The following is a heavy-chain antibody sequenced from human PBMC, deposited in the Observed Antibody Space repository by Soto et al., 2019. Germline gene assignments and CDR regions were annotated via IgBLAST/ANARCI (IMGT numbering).Heavy chain of an antibody. Sequence: PGGSLRLSCAASGFTFSSYAMSWVRQAPGKGLEWVSAISGSGGSTYYADSVKGRFTISRDNSKSTLYLQMNSLRAEDTAVYYCAKRYYDSSGYYFAYWGQGTLVTVSS. CDR3: AKRYYDSSGYYFAY. D-gene: IGHD3-22*01. J-gene: IGHJ4*02. CDR2: ISGSGGST. CDR1: GFTFSSYA. V-gene: IGHV3-23*01.